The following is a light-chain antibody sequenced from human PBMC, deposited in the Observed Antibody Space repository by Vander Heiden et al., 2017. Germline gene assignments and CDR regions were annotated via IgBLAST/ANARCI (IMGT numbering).Light chain of an antibody. CDR3: QQYHNWPPFT. CDR2: GAS. Sequence: IVTTPSPASLPASPVEKATPSCRASQSVSSNLAWYQQKPGQAPRLLIYGASTRATGIPARFSGSGSGTEFTLTISSLQSEDFAVYYCQQYHNWPPFTFGQGTKLEIK. V-gene: IGKV3-15*01. CDR1: QSVSSN. J-gene: IGKJ2*01.